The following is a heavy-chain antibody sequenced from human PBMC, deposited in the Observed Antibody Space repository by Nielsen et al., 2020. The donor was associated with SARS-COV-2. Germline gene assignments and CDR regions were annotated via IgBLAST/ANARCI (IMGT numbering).Heavy chain of an antibody. V-gene: IGHV1-46*01. D-gene: IGHD3-16*02. CDR3: AREALDYDYVWGSYRYTDWFDP. J-gene: IGHJ5*02. CDR2: INPSGGST. Sequence: ASVKVSCKASGYTFTSYYMHWVRQAPGQGLEWMGIINPSGGSTSYAQKFQGRVTMTRDTSTSTVYMELRSLRSDDTAVYYCAREALDYDYVWGSYRYTDWFDPWGQGTLVTVSS. CDR1: GYTFTSYY.